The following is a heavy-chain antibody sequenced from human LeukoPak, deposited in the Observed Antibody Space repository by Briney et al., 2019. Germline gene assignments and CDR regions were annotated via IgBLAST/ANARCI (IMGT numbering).Heavy chain of an antibody. CDR2: ISGSGGST. CDR1: GFTFSSYA. Sequence: PGGSLRLSCAASGFTFSSYAMSWVRQAPGKGLEWVSAISGSGGSTYYADSVKGRFTISRDNSKNTLYLQMNSLRAEDTAVYYCAKAKVAARTPNRFDPWGQGTLVTVSS. D-gene: IGHD6-6*01. CDR3: AKAKVAARTPNRFDP. V-gene: IGHV3-23*01. J-gene: IGHJ5*02.